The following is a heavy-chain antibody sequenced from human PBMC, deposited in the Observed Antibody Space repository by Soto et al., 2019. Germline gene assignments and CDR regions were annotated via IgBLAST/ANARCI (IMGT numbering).Heavy chain of an antibody. CDR3: AAGGGLPRYY. D-gene: IGHD5-12*01. Sequence: SETLSLTCTVSGGSISSGGYSWSWIRQPPGKGLEWIGYIYHSGSTYYNPSLKSRVTISVDRSKNQFSLKLSSVTAADTAVYYCAAGGGLPRYYWGQGTLVTSPQ. J-gene: IGHJ4*02. CDR1: GGSISSGGYS. V-gene: IGHV4-30-2*01. CDR2: IYHSGST.